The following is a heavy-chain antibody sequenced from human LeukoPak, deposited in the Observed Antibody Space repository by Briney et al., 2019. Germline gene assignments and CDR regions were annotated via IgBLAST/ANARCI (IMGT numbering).Heavy chain of an antibody. CDR1: GFTFSKYW. J-gene: IGHJ1*01. CDR2: INGDGSTT. V-gene: IGHV3-74*01. Sequence: GGSLRLSSAASGFTFSKYWMHWVRQVPGKGLVWVSLINGDGSTTNYADFVKGRFTISRDNAKNTLSLQVNSLRAEDTAVYYCATGNYYDSRGYYTFGYWGQGTLVTVSS. CDR3: ATGNYYDSRGYYTFGY. D-gene: IGHD3-22*01.